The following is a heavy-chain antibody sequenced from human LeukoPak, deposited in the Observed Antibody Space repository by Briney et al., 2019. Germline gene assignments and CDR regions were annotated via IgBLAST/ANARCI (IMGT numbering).Heavy chain of an antibody. D-gene: IGHD3-10*01. V-gene: IGHV4-4*07. CDR2: IYYSGST. CDR3: ARGGYYGSGSLVP. Sequence: SETLSLTCTVSGGSISSYYWSWIRQPAGKGLEWIGRIYYSGSTNYNPSLKSRVTISVDTSKNQFSLKLSSVTAADTAVYYCARGGYYGSGSLVPWGQGTLVTVS. J-gene: IGHJ5*02. CDR1: GGSISSYY.